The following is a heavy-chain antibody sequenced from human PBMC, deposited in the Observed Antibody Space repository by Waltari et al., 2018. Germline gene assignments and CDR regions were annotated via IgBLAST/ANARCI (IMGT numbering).Heavy chain of an antibody. Sequence: QVQLVQSGAAVKKPGASVQVSCKVSGYTLTELSMHWVRQAPGKGLEWMGGFDPEDGETIYAQKFQGRVTMTEDTSTDTAYMELSSLRSEDTAVYYCATLLGFLDRYYYGMDVWGQGTTVTVSS. V-gene: IGHV1-24*01. J-gene: IGHJ6*02. CDR2: FDPEDGET. CDR1: GYTLTELS. CDR3: ATLLGFLDRYYYGMDV. D-gene: IGHD1-1*01.